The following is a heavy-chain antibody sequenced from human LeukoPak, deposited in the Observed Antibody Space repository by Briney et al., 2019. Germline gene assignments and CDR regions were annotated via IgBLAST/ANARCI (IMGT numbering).Heavy chain of an antibody. CDR2: ISSGNSYI. Sequence: PGGSLRLSCAASGFAFSGYNMNWVRQAPGKGLEWVSSISSGNSYIYYADSVKGRFTISRDNAKNSMYLQMNSLRAEDTAVYYCARASDSSGYYDNWGQGTPVTVSS. V-gene: IGHV3-21*01. CDR3: ARASDSSGYYDN. D-gene: IGHD3-22*01. J-gene: IGHJ4*02. CDR1: GFAFSGYN.